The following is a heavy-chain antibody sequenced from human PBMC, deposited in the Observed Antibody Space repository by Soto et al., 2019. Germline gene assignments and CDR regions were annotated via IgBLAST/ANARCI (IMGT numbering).Heavy chain of an antibody. CDR2: IYHSGST. V-gene: IGHV4-30-2*01. D-gene: IGHD7-27*01. CDR1: GGSINSGGYS. J-gene: IGHJ6*02. CDR3: ARARANWGLYGMDV. Sequence: QLQLQESGSGLVKPSQTLSLTCAVSGGSINSGGYSWSWIRQPPGKGLEWIGYIYHSGSTYYNPSLESRVTISVDRSRNQFSLNLSSVTAAETAVYYCARARANWGLYGMDVWGQGTTVTVSS.